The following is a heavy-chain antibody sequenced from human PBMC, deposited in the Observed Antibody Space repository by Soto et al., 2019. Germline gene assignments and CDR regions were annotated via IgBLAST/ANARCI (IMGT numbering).Heavy chain of an antibody. J-gene: IGHJ6*03. CDR2: INHSGST. CDR1: GGSFSGYY. Sequence: QVQLQQWGAGLLKPSETLSLTCAVYGGSFSGYYWSWIRQPPGKGLEWIGEINHSGSTNYNPSLKSRVTISVDTSKNQFSLKLSSVTAADTAVYYCARGPRRHVGAWYYYYMDVWGKGTTVTVSS. V-gene: IGHV4-34*01. CDR3: ARGPRRHVGAWYYYYMDV. D-gene: IGHD1-26*01.